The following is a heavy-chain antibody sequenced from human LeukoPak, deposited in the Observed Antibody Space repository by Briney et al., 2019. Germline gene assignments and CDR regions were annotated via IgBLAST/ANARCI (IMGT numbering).Heavy chain of an antibody. J-gene: IGHJ4*02. V-gene: IGHV3-30-3*01. Sequence: GGSLRLSCAASGFTFSSYAMHWVRQAPGKGLEWVAVISYDGSNKYYADSVKGRLTISRDNSKNTLYLQMNSLRAEDTAVYYCARDRDIVVVVAASLDYWGQGTLVAVSS. CDR2: ISYDGSNK. CDR3: ARDRDIVVVVAASLDY. CDR1: GFTFSSYA. D-gene: IGHD2-15*01.